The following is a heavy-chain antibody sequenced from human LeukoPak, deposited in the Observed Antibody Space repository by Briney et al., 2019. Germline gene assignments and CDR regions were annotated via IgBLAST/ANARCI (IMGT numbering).Heavy chain of an antibody. V-gene: IGHV1-46*01. Sequence: GASVKVSCKASGYTFTSYYMHWVRQAPGQGLEWMGIINPSGGSTSYAQKFQGRVTMTRDMSTSIVYMELSSLRSEDTAVYYCARQYGGSYYSYWGQGTLVTASS. D-gene: IGHD1-26*01. J-gene: IGHJ4*02. CDR2: INPSGGST. CDR3: ARQYGGSYYSY. CDR1: GYTFTSYY.